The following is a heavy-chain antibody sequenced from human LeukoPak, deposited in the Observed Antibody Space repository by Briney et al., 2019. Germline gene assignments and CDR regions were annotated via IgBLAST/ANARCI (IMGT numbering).Heavy chain of an antibody. CDR3: VTVGAADY. J-gene: IGHJ4*02. V-gene: IGHV3-15*01. Sequence: GGSLRLSCAASEFTFSNAWVSWVRQAPGKGLEWVGRIKSKTDGGTRDYTAPVKGRFTILRDDSKNRLYLQMNSLKTEDTAVYYCVTVGAADYWGQGTLVTVSS. D-gene: IGHD1-26*01. CDR1: EFTFSNAW. CDR2: IKSKTDGGTR.